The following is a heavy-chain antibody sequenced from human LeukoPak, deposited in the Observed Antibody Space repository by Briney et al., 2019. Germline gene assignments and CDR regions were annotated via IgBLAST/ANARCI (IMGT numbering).Heavy chain of an antibody. V-gene: IGHV4-31*03. CDR3: ARWVLGYGMDV. CDR2: IYYSGST. CDR1: GGSISSGGYY. J-gene: IGHJ6*02. Sequence: PSETLSLTCTVSGGSISSGGYYWSWIRRHPGKGLEWIGYIYYSGSTYYNPSLKSRITISVDTSKNQFSLKLSSVTAADTAVYYCARWVLGYGMDVWGQGTTVTVSS.